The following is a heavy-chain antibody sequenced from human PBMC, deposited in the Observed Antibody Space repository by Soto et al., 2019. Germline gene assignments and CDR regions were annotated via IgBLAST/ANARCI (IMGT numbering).Heavy chain of an antibody. Sequence: GESLKISCKGSGYSFTSYWIGWVRQMPGKGLEWMGIIYPGDSDTRYSPSFQGQVTISADKSISTAYLQWSSLKASDTAMYYCVRIYGDYVDYYYYYMDVWGKGTTVTVSS. J-gene: IGHJ6*03. CDR1: GYSFTSYW. CDR2: IYPGDSDT. D-gene: IGHD4-17*01. V-gene: IGHV5-51*01. CDR3: VRIYGDYVDYYYYYMDV.